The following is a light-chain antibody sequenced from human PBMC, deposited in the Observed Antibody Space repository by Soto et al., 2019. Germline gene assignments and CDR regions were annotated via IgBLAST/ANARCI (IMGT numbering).Light chain of an antibody. J-gene: IGLJ2*01. CDR3: SSYVGSSTV. CDR1: SSDVGSYNL. V-gene: IGLV2-23*01. CDR2: EGS. Sequence: QSVLTQPASVSGSPGQSITISCTGTSSDVGSYNLVSWYQQHPGKAPKLMIYEGSKRPSGVSNRFSGSKSGNTASLTISGLQAEDEAGYYCSSYVGSSTVFGGGTKLPVL.